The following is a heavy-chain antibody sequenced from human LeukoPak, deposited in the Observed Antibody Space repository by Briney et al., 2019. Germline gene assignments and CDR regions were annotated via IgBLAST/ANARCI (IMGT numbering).Heavy chain of an antibody. J-gene: IGHJ4*02. V-gene: IGHV3-7*04. CDR1: GFTFSDYW. Sequence: QTGGSLRLSCAASGFTFSDYWMSWVRQAPGQGLEWVAKINQDGREQHFVDPVKGRFTISRDNAKNSLFLQMDSLRAEDTAVYYCTGGALDYWGQGALVTVSS. CDR2: INQDGREQ. CDR3: TGGALDY.